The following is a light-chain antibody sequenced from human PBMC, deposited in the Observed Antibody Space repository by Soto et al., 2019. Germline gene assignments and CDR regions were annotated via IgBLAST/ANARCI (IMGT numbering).Light chain of an antibody. Sequence: QSVLTQPPSASGTPGQRGTISCSGSSSNIGSNTVNWYQQRPGTAPKLLIYSNNQRPSGVPDRFSGSKSGTSASLAISGLQSEDGTDYYCAAWDDSLNGLYVFVTGTKLTVL. CDR3: AAWDDSLNGLYV. CDR2: SNN. V-gene: IGLV1-44*01. CDR1: SSNIGSNT. J-gene: IGLJ1*01.